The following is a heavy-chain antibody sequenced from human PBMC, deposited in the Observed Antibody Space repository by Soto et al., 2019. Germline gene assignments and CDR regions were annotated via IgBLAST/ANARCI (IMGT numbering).Heavy chain of an antibody. D-gene: IGHD6-19*01. CDR2: IHSDGTST. V-gene: IGHV3-74*01. CDR3: ARAGYSSGWHCFDY. CDR1: GFTFSNYW. J-gene: IGHJ4*02. Sequence: EVQLVESGGGLVQPGGSLRLSCAASGFTFSNYWIHWVRQAPGKGLVWMSRIHSDGTSTSYADSVKGRVTISRDNAKNTVYLQMNSLRVEDTAVYYCARAGYSSGWHCFDYWGQGTLVTVSS.